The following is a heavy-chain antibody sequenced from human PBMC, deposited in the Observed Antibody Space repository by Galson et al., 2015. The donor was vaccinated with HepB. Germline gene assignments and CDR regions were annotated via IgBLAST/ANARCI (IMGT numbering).Heavy chain of an antibody. CDR2: IRSKRDGGTT. V-gene: IGHV3-15*01. D-gene: IGHD2-8*01. J-gene: IGHJ4*02. CDR3: TTHSWGYCSDGECHAFDH. Sequence: SLRLSCATSGFTFSDAWMSWVRQAPGKGLEWVGRIRSKRDGGTTDYAAPVKDRCTISRDDSKNTLYLQINNVKIEDTADYYCTTHSWGYCSDGECHAFDHWGQGSLVTVSS. CDR1: GFTFSDAW.